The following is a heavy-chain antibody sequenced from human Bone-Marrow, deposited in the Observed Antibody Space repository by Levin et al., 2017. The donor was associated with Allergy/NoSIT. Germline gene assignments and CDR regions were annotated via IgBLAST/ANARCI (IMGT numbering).Heavy chain of an antibody. CDR1: GFIFSSSA. Sequence: PSETLSLTCAASGFIFSSSATSWVRQAPGKGLEWVSSISASDDSTYYTDSVKGRLTISRDNSKNTIYLQMNSLRAEDTAVYYCAKVRRGLDAFDIWGQGTMVTVSS. V-gene: IGHV3-23*01. CDR2: ISASDDST. D-gene: IGHD3/OR15-3a*01. CDR3: AKVRRGLDAFDI. J-gene: IGHJ3*02.